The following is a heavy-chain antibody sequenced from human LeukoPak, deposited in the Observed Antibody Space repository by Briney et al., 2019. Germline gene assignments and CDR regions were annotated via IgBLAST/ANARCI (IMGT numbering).Heavy chain of an antibody. D-gene: IGHD1-26*01. CDR2: ISTSSSTT. Sequence: PGGSLTLSCAPSGFIFSSYGMGRVRQAPGKGLEWVSYISTSSSTTYYADSVKGRFTIYRDNAKNSLCLQMDSLRDEDTAVYYCARPLYSGGYGFWGQGTLVTVSS. V-gene: IGHV3-48*02. J-gene: IGHJ4*02. CDR3: ARPLYSGGYGF. CDR1: GFIFSSYG.